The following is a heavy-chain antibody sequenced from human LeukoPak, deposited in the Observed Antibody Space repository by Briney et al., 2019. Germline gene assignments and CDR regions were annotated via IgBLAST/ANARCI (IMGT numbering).Heavy chain of an antibody. CDR1: GGTFSSYA. CDR3: ARGVITFGGVIANNWFDP. V-gene: IGHV1-69*06. D-gene: IGHD3-16*02. J-gene: IGHJ5*02. CDR2: IIPIFGTA. Sequence: GASVKVSCKASGGTFSSYAISWVRQAPGQGLEWMGGIIPIFGTANYAQKFQGRVTITADKSTSTAYMELSSLRSEDTAVYYCARGVITFGGVIANNWFDPWGQGTLVTASS.